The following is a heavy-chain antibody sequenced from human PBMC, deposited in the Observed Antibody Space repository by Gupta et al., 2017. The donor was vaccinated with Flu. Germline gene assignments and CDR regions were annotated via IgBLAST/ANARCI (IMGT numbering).Heavy chain of an antibody. Sequence: PGKGLEWIGEINHSGSTNYNPSLKSRVTISVDTSKNQFSLKLSSVTAADTAVYYWARGGLGYDILTGYDKGLGSRRWFDPWGQGTLVTVSS. D-gene: IGHD3-9*01. J-gene: IGHJ5*02. CDR3: ARGGLGYDILTGYDKGLGSRRWFDP. V-gene: IGHV4-34*01. CDR2: INHSGST.